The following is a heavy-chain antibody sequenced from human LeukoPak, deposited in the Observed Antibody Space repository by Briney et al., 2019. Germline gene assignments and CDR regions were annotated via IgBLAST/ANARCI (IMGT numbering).Heavy chain of an antibody. J-gene: IGHJ4*02. CDR1: GYSISSGYY. CDR3: ARAAYYYDLSY. V-gene: IGHV4-38-2*02. D-gene: IGHD3-22*01. Sequence: SETLSLTCTVSGYSISSGYYWGWIRQPPGKGLEWIGSIYHSGSTYYNPSLKRRVTISVDTSKNQFSLKLSSVTAADTAVYYCARAAYYYDLSYWGQGTLVTVSS. CDR2: IYHSGST.